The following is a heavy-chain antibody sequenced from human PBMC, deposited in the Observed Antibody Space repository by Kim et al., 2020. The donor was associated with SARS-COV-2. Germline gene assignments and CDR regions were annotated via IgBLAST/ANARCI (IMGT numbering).Heavy chain of an antibody. D-gene: IGHD3-10*01. CDR2: INHSGST. V-gene: IGHV4-34*01. CDR3: ASLTMVRGVLRYCYGMDV. CDR1: GGSFSGYY. J-gene: IGHJ6*02. Sequence: SETLSLTCAVYGGSFSGYYWSWVRQPQGQGRGWIGEINHSGSTNYNPSLKSRVTISVDTSKDQFSLKLSSVTAAATAVYYCASLTMVRGVLRYCYGMDVWGQGTTVTVSS.